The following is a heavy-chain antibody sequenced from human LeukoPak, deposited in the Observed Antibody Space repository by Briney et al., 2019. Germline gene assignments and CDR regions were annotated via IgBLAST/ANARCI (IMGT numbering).Heavy chain of an antibody. D-gene: IGHD3-22*01. Sequence: SETLSLTCTVSGASIGSSYWSWIRQPPGKGLEWIAFVHSNGNTNYSPSLKSRLTVSIDTSKNQFSLLVTSVTAADTAVYYCARGDYGDYQYYYDSSGYYLRYWGQGTLVTVSS. CDR3: ARGDYGDYQYYYDSSGYYLRY. J-gene: IGHJ4*02. CDR2: VHSNGNT. CDR1: GASIGSSY. V-gene: IGHV4-59*01.